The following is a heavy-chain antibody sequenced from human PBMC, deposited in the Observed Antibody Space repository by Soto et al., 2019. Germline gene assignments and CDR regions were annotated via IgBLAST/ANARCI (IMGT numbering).Heavy chain of an antibody. CDR2: MYNTGST. Sequence: SETLSLTCTVSGGSISGYYWSWIRQPPGKGLEWIGYMYNTGSTYYNPSLKSRVTISVDTSKNQFSLKLSSVTAADTAVYYCARVGGINWFDPWGQGTLVTVSS. CDR1: GGSISGYY. J-gene: IGHJ5*02. D-gene: IGHD1-20*01. V-gene: IGHV4-59*12. CDR3: ARVGGINWFDP.